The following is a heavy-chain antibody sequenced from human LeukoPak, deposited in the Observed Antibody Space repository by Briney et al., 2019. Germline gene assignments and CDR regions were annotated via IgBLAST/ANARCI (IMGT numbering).Heavy chain of an antibody. Sequence: GGSLRLSCVASGFTFSSHNMNWVRQAPGKGLEWVSYISSSYNTIYYTDSVQGRFIISRDNAKNSLSLQMNSLRAEDSGIYYCARATSDTSGYPVSDYWGQGTLVTVSS. D-gene: IGHD3-22*01. CDR2: ISSSYNTI. V-gene: IGHV3-48*04. CDR3: ARATSDTSGYPVSDY. J-gene: IGHJ4*02. CDR1: GFTFSSHN.